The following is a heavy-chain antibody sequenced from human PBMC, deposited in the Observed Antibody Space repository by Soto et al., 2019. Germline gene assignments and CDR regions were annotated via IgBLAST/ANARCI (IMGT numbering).Heavy chain of an antibody. CDR3: ATGLRLGELSLPDFDY. CDR1: GFTFSSYW. CDR2: INSDGSST. V-gene: IGHV3-74*01. Sequence: PGGSLRLSCAASGFTFSSYWMHWVRRAPGKGLVWVSRINSDGSSTSYADSVKGRFTISRDNAKNTLYLQMNSLRAEDTAVYYCATGLRLGELSLPDFDYWGQGTLVTVSS. J-gene: IGHJ4*02. D-gene: IGHD3-16*02.